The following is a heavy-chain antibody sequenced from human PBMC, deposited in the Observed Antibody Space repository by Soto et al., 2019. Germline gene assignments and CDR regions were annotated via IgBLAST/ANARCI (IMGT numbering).Heavy chain of an antibody. Sequence: GGSLRLSCAASGFTFSSYSMNWVRQAPGKGLEWVSSISSSSSYIYYADSVKGRFTISRDNAKNSLYLQMNSLRAEDTAVYYCARVNDYIWGSYRYTLKPSKPKSAPIDYWGQGTLVTVSS. J-gene: IGHJ4*02. CDR2: ISSSSSYI. D-gene: IGHD3-16*02. V-gene: IGHV3-21*01. CDR1: GFTFSSYS. CDR3: ARVNDYIWGSYRYTLKPSKPKSAPIDY.